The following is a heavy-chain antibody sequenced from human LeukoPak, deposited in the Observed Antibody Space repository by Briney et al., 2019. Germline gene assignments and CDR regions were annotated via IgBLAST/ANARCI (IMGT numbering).Heavy chain of an antibody. V-gene: IGHV5-51*01. D-gene: IGHD5-24*01. CDR3: ARSPSDGYADGVDDI. CDR2: LHGGDSSI. J-gene: IGHJ3*02. Sequence: GESLKISCKGSGYSFNNYCIGWLRQMPGKGLEWMGILHGGDSSIKYSPVFEGQVTISGDRSTNTVYLQWSSLRASDSAMYFCARSPSDGYADGVDDIWGQGTMVTVSS. CDR1: GYSFNNYC.